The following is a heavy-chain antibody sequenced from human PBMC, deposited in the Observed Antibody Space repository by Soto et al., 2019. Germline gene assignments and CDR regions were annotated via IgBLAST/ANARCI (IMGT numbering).Heavy chain of an antibody. J-gene: IGHJ4*02. V-gene: IGHV3-13*01. CDR3: ARGFDGYSEGSYYFDY. CDR2: IGTAGDT. D-gene: IGHD4-4*01. Sequence: PGGSLRLSCAASGFTFSSYDMHWVRQATGKGLEWVSAIGTAGDTYYPGSVKGRFTISRENAKNSLYLQMNSLRAGDTAVYYCARGFDGYSEGSYYFDYWGQGTLVTSPQ. CDR1: GFTFSSYD.